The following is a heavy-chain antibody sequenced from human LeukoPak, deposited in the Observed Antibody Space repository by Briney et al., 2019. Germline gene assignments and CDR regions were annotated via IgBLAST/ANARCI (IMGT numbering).Heavy chain of an antibody. CDR3: ARAQNTWFGEYHFDY. D-gene: IGHD3-10*01. V-gene: IGHV1-2*06. Sequence: ASVKVSCKASGYTFTGYYMHWVRQAPGQGLEWMGRINPNSGGTNYAQKFQGRVTMTRDTSISTAYMELSRLRSDDTAVYYCARAQNTWFGEYHFDYWGQGTLVTVSS. CDR2: INPNSGGT. CDR1: GYTFTGYY. J-gene: IGHJ4*02.